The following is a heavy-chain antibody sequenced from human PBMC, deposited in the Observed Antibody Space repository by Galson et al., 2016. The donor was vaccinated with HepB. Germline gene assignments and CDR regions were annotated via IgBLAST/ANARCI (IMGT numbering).Heavy chain of an antibody. D-gene: IGHD2-15*01. CDR2: ISDDGTNQ. J-gene: IGHJ4*02. CDR3: AKDPLLLGVVMSAATS. V-gene: IGHV3-30*04. CDR1: GFIFSTYA. Sequence: SLRLSCAASGFIFSTYAMHWVRQTPDKGLEWVATISDDGTNQYYVDSVKGRFTISRDNSKNTLYLQMNSLRAEDTAVYYCAKDPLLLGVVMSAATSWGQGTLVTVSP.